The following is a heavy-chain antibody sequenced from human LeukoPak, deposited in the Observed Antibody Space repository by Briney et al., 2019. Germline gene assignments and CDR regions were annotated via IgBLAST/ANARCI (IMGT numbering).Heavy chain of an antibody. J-gene: IGHJ4*02. V-gene: IGHV3-53*01. CDR2: IYSGGST. CDR1: GFTVSSNY. D-gene: IGHD6-13*01. CDR3: AKQVDQLAPLDY. Sequence: GGSLRLSCAASGFTVSSNYMNWVRQAPGKGLEWVSVIYSGGSTYYADSVKGRFTISRDNSKNTLYLQMNSLRAEDTAVYYCAKQVDQLAPLDYWGQGTLVTVSS.